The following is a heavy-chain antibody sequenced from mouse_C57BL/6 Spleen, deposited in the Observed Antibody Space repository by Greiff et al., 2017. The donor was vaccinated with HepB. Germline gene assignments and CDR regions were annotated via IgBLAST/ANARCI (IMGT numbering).Heavy chain of an antibody. CDR1: GYAFTNYL. CDR2: INPGSGGT. D-gene: IGHD1-1*01. CDR3: ARGVTTVPGFDY. Sequence: QVQLKESGAELVRPGTSVKVSCKASGYAFTNYLIEWVKQRPGQGLEWIGVINPGSGGTNYNEKFKGKATLTADKSSSTAYMQLSSLTSEDSAVYFCARGVTTVPGFDYWGQGTTLTVSS. J-gene: IGHJ2*01. V-gene: IGHV1-54*01.